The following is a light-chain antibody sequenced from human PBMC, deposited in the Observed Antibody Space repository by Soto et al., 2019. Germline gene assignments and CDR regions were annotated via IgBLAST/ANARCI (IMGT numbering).Light chain of an antibody. Sequence: EIVLTQSPGTLSLSPGERATLSCRASQSVSSSYLAWYQQKPGQAPRLLIYGASSRATGIPDRFSGSGSGTDFTLTIRRLEPEDFATYYCQHADSFPLITFGQGTRLEIK. CDR3: QHADSFPLIT. J-gene: IGKJ5*01. CDR1: QSVSSSY. V-gene: IGKV3-20*01. CDR2: GAS.